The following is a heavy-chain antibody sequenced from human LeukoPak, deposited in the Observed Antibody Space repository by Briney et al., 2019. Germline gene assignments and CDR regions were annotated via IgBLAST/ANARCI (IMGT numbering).Heavy chain of an antibody. J-gene: IGHJ6*02. Sequence: ASVKVSRKASGYTFTRYDINWLRQATGQGLEWMGWTNPNSGNKGYAQKFQGRVTMTRNTSISTAYMELSSLRSEDTAVYYCARGYALRYFDWLLSPYYYYGMDVWGQGTTVTVSS. D-gene: IGHD3-9*01. V-gene: IGHV1-8*01. CDR3: ARGYALRYFDWLLSPYYYYGMDV. CDR1: GYTFTRYD. CDR2: TNPNSGNK.